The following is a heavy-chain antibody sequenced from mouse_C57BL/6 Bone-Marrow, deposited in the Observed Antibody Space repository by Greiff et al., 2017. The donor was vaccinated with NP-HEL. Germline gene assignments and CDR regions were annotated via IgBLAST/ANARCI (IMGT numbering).Heavy chain of an antibody. Sequence: VMLVESGPELVKPGASVKISCKASGYAFSSSWMNWVKQRPGKGLEWIGRIYPGDGDTNYNGKFKGKATLTADKSSSTAYMQLSSLTSEDSAVYFCARGRGTISGYYAMDYWGQGTSVTVSS. CDR2: IYPGDGDT. CDR3: ARGRGTISGYYAMDY. CDR1: GYAFSSSW. D-gene: IGHD2-14*01. V-gene: IGHV1-82*01. J-gene: IGHJ4*01.